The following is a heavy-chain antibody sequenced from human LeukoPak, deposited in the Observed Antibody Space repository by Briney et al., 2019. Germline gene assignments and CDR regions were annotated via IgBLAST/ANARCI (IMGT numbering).Heavy chain of an antibody. Sequence: GGSLRLSCAASGFTFSSYAMHWVRQAPGKGLEWVAVISYDGSNKYYADSVKGRFTISRDNSKNTLYLQMNSLRAEDTAVYYCARVIYGSGSYYHYYYYGMDVWGQGTTVTVSS. J-gene: IGHJ6*02. V-gene: IGHV3-30-3*01. CDR1: GFTFSSYA. CDR2: ISYDGSNK. D-gene: IGHD3-10*01. CDR3: ARVIYGSGSYYHYYYYGMDV.